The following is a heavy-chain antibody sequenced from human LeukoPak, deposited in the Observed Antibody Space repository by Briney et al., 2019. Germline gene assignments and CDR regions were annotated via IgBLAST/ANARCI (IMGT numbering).Heavy chain of an antibody. CDR2: IYYSGST. Sequence: SDTLSLTCTVSGGSISSSSYYWGWIRQPPGKGLEWIWSIYYSGSTYYNPSLKSRFTISVDTSKNQFSLKLSSVTAADTAVYYCARPLGGYCRSTSCYTMGNNWFDPWGQGTLVTVSS. D-gene: IGHD2-2*02. CDR1: GGSISSSSYY. V-gene: IGHV4-39*07. J-gene: IGHJ5*02. CDR3: ARPLGGYCRSTSCYTMGNNWFDP.